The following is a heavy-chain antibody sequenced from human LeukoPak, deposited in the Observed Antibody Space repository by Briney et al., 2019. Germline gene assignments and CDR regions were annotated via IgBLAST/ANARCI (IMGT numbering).Heavy chain of an antibody. Sequence: GESLKISCKGSGYSFTSYWIGWVRQMPGKGLEWMGIVYPGDSDTRYSPSFQGQVTISADKSINTAYLQWSSLKASDTAMYYCARLAGSEATARAYAFDIWGQGTMVTVSS. CDR1: GYSFTSYW. V-gene: IGHV5-51*01. CDR2: VYPGDSDT. CDR3: ARLAGSEATARAYAFDI. D-gene: IGHD2-21*02. J-gene: IGHJ3*02.